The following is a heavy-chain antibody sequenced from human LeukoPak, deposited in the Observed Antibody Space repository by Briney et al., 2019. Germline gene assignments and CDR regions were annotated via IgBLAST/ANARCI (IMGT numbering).Heavy chain of an antibody. D-gene: IGHD3-22*01. Sequence: SETLSLTCTVSGGFISSYYWSWIRQPPGKGLEWIGYIYYSGSTYYNPSLKSRVTISVDTSKNQFSLKLSSVTAADTAVYYCARAKVVVVIGDYFDYWGQGTLVTVSS. J-gene: IGHJ4*02. CDR3: ARAKVVVVIGDYFDY. CDR2: IYYSGST. CDR1: GGFISSYY. V-gene: IGHV4-59*08.